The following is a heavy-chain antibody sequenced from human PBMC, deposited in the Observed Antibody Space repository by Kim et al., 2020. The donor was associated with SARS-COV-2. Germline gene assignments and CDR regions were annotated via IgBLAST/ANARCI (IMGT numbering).Heavy chain of an antibody. J-gene: IGHJ4*02. D-gene: IGHD2-21*01. V-gene: IGHV1-69*04. Sequence: NYAQKFQGRGTITADKTTSTAYMELSSLRSEDTAVYYCARDPTRYYYVDYWGQGTLVTVSS. CDR3: ARDPTRYYYVDY.